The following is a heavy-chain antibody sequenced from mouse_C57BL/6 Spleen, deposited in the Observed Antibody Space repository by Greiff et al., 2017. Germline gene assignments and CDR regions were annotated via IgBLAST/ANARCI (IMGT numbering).Heavy chain of an antibody. CDR2: ISNGGGST. D-gene: IGHD2-4*01. V-gene: IGHV5-12*01. Sequence: EVQRVESGGGLVQPGGSLKLSCAASGFTFSDYYMYWVRQTPEKRLEWVAYISNGGGSTYYPDTVKGRFTISRDNAKNTLYLQMSRLKSEDTAMYYCARPGDYGYFDYWGQGTTLTVSS. J-gene: IGHJ2*01. CDR1: GFTFSDYY. CDR3: ARPGDYGYFDY.